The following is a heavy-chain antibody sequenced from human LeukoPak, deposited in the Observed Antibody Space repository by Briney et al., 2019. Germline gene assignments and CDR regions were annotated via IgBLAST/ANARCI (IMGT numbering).Heavy chain of an antibody. J-gene: IGHJ4*02. D-gene: IGHD4-17*01. Sequence: SVKVSCKASGDTFSRYTINWVRQAPGQGLEWMGGIIPTFGTPVFGTPKYAQNFQGRVTITADESTSTAYMELSSLRSEDTAVYYCAAADSVTTPSYWGQGTLVTVSS. CDR3: AAADSVTTPSY. V-gene: IGHV1-69*13. CDR1: GDTFSRYT. CDR2: IIPTFGTPVFGTP.